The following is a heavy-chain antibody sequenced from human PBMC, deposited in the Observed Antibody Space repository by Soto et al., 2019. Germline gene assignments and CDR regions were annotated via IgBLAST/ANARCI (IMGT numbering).Heavy chain of an antibody. D-gene: IGHD7-27*01. Sequence: QVQLQQWGAGLSKPSETLSLFCDVYGGSLNNYYWTWIRQSPGKGLEWIGEIHPSGSTDYDPSLRSRVTMSRDTSKNQFSLKLTSVTAADAAVYYCARGLDQYKLGNVWGPGTTVTVSS. CDR3: ARGLDQYKLGNV. J-gene: IGHJ6*02. CDR1: GGSLNNYY. CDR2: IHPSGST. V-gene: IGHV4-34*01.